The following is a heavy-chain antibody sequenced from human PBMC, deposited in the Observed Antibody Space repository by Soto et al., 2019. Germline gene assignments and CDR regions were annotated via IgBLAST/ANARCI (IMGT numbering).Heavy chain of an antibody. CDR3: AKGGRQWLVTSDFDS. CDR2: VSHDGRNT. V-gene: IGHV3-30*18. D-gene: IGHD6-19*01. J-gene: IGHJ4*02. CDR1: GFTCSDYA. Sequence: VQLVESGGGLLQPGRSLRLSCAASGFTCSDYAMHWVRQAPGKGLEWVAVVSHDGRNTHYADSVKGRFTISRDSSKNTGSLEMTSLRAEDTAVYYCAKGGRQWLVTSDFDSCGQGDLVTVSS.